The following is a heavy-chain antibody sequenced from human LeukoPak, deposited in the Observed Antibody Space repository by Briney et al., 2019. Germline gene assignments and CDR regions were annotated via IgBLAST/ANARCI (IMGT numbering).Heavy chain of an antibody. Sequence: GGSLRLSCAASGFTLTNYAMNWVRQAPGKGLEWVSSISSSSSYIYYADSVKGRFTISRDNAKNSLYLQMNSLRAEDTAVYYCARGELLFVFDYWGQGTLVTVSS. V-gene: IGHV3-21*01. CDR3: ARGELLFVFDY. CDR1: GFTLTNYA. D-gene: IGHD2-21*02. J-gene: IGHJ4*02. CDR2: ISSSSSYI.